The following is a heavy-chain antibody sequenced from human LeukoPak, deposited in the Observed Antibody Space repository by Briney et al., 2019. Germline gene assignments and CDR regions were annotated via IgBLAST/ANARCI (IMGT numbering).Heavy chain of an antibody. CDR3: ATSSRANLGDY. CDR1: QLPFSDHW. J-gene: IGHJ4*02. Sequence: PGGSLRLSCAASQLPFSDHWMSWVRQAPGKGLEWVANIDQNGRAKFYVDSVKGRFTISRDDAQNSLFLQMNSLRAEDTALYFCATSSRANLGDYWGQGTLVTVSS. CDR2: IDQNGRAK. V-gene: IGHV3-7*01. D-gene: IGHD1-14*01.